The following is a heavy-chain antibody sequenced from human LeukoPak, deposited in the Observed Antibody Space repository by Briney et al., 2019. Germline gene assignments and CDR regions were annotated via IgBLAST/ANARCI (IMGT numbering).Heavy chain of an antibody. J-gene: IGHJ4*02. V-gene: IGHV3-48*02. D-gene: IGHD1-26*01. CDR3: ARVGGATAVTMYFEY. CDR2: MTTSGNTI. Sequence: GGSLRLSCVVSGITFSGYSMIWVRLAPGKGLEWPSFMTTSGNTIFYAESVKDRFTISRDNAKKSLYLQMNSLRDEDTAVYYCARVGGATAVTMYFEYWGQGTLVTVTS. CDR1: GITFSGYS.